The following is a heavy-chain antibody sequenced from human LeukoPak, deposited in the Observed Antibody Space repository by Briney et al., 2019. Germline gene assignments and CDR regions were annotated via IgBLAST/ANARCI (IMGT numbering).Heavy chain of an antibody. CDR3: AKEAPMGTNYSYFDL. CDR2: IYTSGST. CDR1: ADSISNSY. Sequence: SETLSLTCSVTADSISNSYWSWIRQSAGKGLEWIGRIYTSGSTNYNPSLKSRVTMSVDKSKNQFSLKVTSVTAADTAVYFCAKEAPMGTNYSYFDLWGRGTLVTVSS. V-gene: IGHV4-4*07. J-gene: IGHJ2*01. D-gene: IGHD5-24*01.